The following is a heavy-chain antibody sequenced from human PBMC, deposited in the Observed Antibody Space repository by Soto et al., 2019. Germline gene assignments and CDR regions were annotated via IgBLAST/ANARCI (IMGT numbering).Heavy chain of an antibody. CDR3: TRDASRDSSARGWFDP. J-gene: IGHJ5*02. Sequence: GGSLRLSCAAPGFTFRSFTMNWVRQAPGKGLEWVSTISSNSAYIYYTDALRGRFTISRDNAKNSLHLQMNSLRAEDTAVYYCTRDASRDSSARGWFDPWGPGTLVTAPQ. D-gene: IGHD6-13*01. V-gene: IGHV3-21*01. CDR2: ISSNSAYI. CDR1: GFTFRSFT.